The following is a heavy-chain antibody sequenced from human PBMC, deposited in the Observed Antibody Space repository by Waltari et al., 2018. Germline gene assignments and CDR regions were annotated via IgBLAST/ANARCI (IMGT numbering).Heavy chain of an antibody. V-gene: IGHV1-69-2*01. Sequence: EVQLVQSGAEVKKPGATVKISCKASGYTFTDYYMHWVQQAPGKGLEWMGRVDPEDGETRYAGKYQGRGTITADTSTDTAYMELSSLRSEDTAGYYCATVAGAGRVDYWGQGTLVTVSS. D-gene: IGHD1-26*01. CDR2: VDPEDGET. J-gene: IGHJ4*02. CDR3: ATVAGAGRVDY. CDR1: GYTFTDYY.